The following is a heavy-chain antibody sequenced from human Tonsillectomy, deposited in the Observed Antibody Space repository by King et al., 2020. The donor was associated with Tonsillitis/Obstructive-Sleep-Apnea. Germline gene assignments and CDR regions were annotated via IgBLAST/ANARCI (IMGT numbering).Heavy chain of an antibody. CDR2: ISSDGSNK. CDR3: ARGDYGDYERWNDFDY. J-gene: IGHJ4*02. Sequence: QLVQSGGGVVQPGRSLRLSCAASGFTFSSYSMHWVRQAPGKGLEWVAVISSDGSNKNYADSVKGRFTISRDNSKNTLYLQMNSLRPEDTAVYYCARGDYGDYERWNDFDYWGQGTLVTVSS. D-gene: IGHD4-17*01. V-gene: IGHV3-30*04. CDR1: GFTFSSYS.